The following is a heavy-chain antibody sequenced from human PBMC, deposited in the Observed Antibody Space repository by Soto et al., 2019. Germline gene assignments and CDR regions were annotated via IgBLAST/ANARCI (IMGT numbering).Heavy chain of an antibody. CDR3: ASRVGAVDY. V-gene: IGHV3-33*01. Sequence: QVQLVESGGGWVQPGRSLRLSCATSGFTFSSFVMHWVRQAPGKGLEWVAVIYHDGSNKYYAYSVKGRVTISRANSNTTLYLQMNSLRAEDTAVYYCASRVGAVDYWGQGTLVTVSS. CDR2: IYHDGSNK. D-gene: IGHD3-16*01. CDR1: GFTFSSFV. J-gene: IGHJ4*02.